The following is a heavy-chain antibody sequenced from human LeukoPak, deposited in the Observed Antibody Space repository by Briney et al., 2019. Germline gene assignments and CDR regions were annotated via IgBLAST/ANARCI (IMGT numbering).Heavy chain of an antibody. CDR2: IYYSGST. J-gene: IGHJ5*01. V-gene: IGHV4-59*01. Sequence: SETLSLTCTVSGGSISSYYWSWIRQTPGKRLEWIGCIYYSGSTYYNPSLKSRVTISVDTSKNQFSLKLSSVTDADTAVYYCASSKSYGGSSDSWGQGILVTVSS. CDR1: GGSISSYY. CDR3: ASSKSYGGSSDS. D-gene: IGHD1-26*01.